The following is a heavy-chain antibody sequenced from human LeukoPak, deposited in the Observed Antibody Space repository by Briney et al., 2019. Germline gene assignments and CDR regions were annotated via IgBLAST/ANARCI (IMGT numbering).Heavy chain of an antibody. Sequence: SETLSLSCAVYGGSFSGYYWSWIRQPPGKGLEWIGEINHSGSTNYNPSLKSRVTISVDTSKNQFSLKLSSVTAADTAVYYCARGVRRSSSFRGNWFDPWGQGTLVTVSS. J-gene: IGHJ5*02. V-gene: IGHV4-34*01. CDR2: INHSGST. CDR1: GGSFSGYY. D-gene: IGHD6-6*01. CDR3: ARGVRRSSSFRGNWFDP.